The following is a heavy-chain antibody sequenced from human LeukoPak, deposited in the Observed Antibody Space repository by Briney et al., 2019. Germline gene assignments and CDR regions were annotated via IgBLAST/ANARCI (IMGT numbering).Heavy chain of an antibody. CDR3: VKGHYYDTFGQYSYAEY. V-gene: IGHV3-30*19. J-gene: IGHJ4*02. Sequence: GGSRTLSYESSLFIFSKYGIQWVRQAPGKGLDWVAVISYQEREAFYRDSVKGRFTISRDHSRHTVDLQMDSLRPDDTAVYYCVKGHYYDTFGQYSYAEYWGQGARVTVSS. CDR2: ISYQEREA. D-gene: IGHD3-22*01. CDR1: LFIFSKYG.